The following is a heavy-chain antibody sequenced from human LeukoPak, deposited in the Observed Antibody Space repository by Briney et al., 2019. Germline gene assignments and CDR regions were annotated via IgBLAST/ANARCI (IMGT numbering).Heavy chain of an antibody. J-gene: IGHJ3*02. CDR2: INHSGST. D-gene: IGHD3-3*01. CDR1: GGSFGGYY. Sequence: SETLSLTCAVYGGSFGGYYWSWIRQPPGKGLEWIGEINHSGSTNYNPSLKSRVTISVDTSKNQFSRKLSSVTAADTAVYYCARPIRFLDPRTYAFDNWGQGTMVTVSS. V-gene: IGHV4-34*01. CDR3: ARPIRFLDPRTYAFDN.